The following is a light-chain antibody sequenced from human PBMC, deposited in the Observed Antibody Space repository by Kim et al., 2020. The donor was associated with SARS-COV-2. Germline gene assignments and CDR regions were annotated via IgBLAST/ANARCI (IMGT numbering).Light chain of an antibody. CDR1: KLGDKY. V-gene: IGLV3-1*01. Sequence: SYELTQPPSVSVSPGQTASITCSGDKLGDKYACWYQQKPGQSPVLVIYQDSKRPSGIPERFSGSNSGNTATLTISGTQAMDEADHYCQAWDSSIVVFGGG. CDR2: QDS. CDR3: QAWDSSIVV. J-gene: IGLJ2*01.